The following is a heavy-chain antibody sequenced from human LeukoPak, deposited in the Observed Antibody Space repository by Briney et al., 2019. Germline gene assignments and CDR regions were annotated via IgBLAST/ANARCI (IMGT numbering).Heavy chain of an antibody. Sequence: GGSLRLSCAASGFTVSSNYMSWVRQAPGKGLKWVSVIYSGGSTYYADSVKGRFTISRDNSKNTLYLQMNSLRAEDTAVYYCASRATVTTDRFWFDPWGQGTLVAVSS. CDR1: GFTVSSNY. CDR2: IYSGGST. V-gene: IGHV3-53*01. D-gene: IGHD4-11*01. J-gene: IGHJ5*02. CDR3: ASRATVTTDRFWFDP.